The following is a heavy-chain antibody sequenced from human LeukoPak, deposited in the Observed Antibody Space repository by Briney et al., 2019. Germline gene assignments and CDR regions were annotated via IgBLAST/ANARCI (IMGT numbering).Heavy chain of an antibody. Sequence: ASVKVSCKASGYIFTSNYVHWVRQAPGQGLEWMGMIYPRDGSTSYAQRFQDRVTVTRDTSTSTVHMELSGLRSEDTAVYYCARDQEGFDYWGQGTQVTVSS. J-gene: IGHJ4*02. CDR1: GYIFTSNY. CDR3: ARDQEGFDY. CDR2: IYPRDGST. V-gene: IGHV1-46*01.